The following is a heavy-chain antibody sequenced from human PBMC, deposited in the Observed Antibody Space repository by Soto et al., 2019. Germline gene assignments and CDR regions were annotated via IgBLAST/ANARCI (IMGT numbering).Heavy chain of an antibody. CDR3: ARDPEGCSSTSCYNDYYFYGMDV. CDR2: IKQDGSEK. V-gene: IGHV3-7*01. Sequence: EVQLVESGGALVQPGGSLRLSCVASGFTFSGYWMSWVRQAPGKGLEWVANIKQDGSEKYFVDSVKGRFTISRDNAQKSLYLQMDSLRVEDTAVYYCARDPEGCSSTSCYNDYYFYGMDVWGQGTTVTVS. J-gene: IGHJ6*02. D-gene: IGHD2-2*01. CDR1: GFTFSGYW.